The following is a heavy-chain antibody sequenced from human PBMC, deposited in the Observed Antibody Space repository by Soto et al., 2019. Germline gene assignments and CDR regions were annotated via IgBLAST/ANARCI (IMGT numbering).Heavy chain of an antibody. CDR2: VNHSGEA. V-gene: IGHV4-34*10. J-gene: IGHJ5*02. CDR3: GRSERLPRSWFGH. CDR1: GGSFRNYY. D-gene: IGHD6-25*01. Sequence: PSETLSLTCGVYGGSFRNYYWIWVRQPPGKGLEWGGEVNHSGEATHDPSLQSRIYKFLDPSTNQFYLNFASMSGAATALNFCGRSERLPRSWFGHWGQVTQVTVS.